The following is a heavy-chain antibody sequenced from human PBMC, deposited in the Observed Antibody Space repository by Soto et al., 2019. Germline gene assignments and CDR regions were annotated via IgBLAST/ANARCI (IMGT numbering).Heavy chain of an antibody. CDR2: ISGSGGST. Sequence: EVQLLESGGGLVQPGGSLRLSCAASGFTFSSYAMSWVRQAPGKGLEWVSAISGSGGSTYYADSVKGRFTISRDNSKNTLYLQMKSLRAEDTAVYYRAKDRKDDIVVVVGILFDYWGQGTLVTVSS. CDR3: AKDRKDDIVVVVGILFDY. D-gene: IGHD2-21*01. V-gene: IGHV3-23*01. CDR1: GFTFSSYA. J-gene: IGHJ4*02.